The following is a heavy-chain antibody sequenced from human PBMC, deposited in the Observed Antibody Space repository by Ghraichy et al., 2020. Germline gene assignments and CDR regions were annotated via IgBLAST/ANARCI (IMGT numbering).Heavy chain of an antibody. J-gene: IGHJ4*02. D-gene: IGHD5-18*01. CDR2: IYYSGST. V-gene: IGHV4-39*01. Sequence: ETLSLTCTVSGGSISSSSYYWGWIRQPPGKGLEWIGSIYYSGSTYYNPSLKSRVTISVDTSKNQFSLKLSSVTAADTAVYYCASCSYGPKSDYWGQGTLVTVSS. CDR1: GGSISSSSYY. CDR3: ASCSYGPKSDY.